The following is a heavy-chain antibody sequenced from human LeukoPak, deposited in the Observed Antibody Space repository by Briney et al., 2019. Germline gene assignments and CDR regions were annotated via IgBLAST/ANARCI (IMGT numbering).Heavy chain of an antibody. V-gene: IGHV4-30-4*01. CDR1: GGSISSGDYY. CDR3: ARGFVVVPAADGSFDY. J-gene: IGHJ4*02. Sequence: SQTLSLTCTVSGGSISSGDYYWSWIRQPPGQGLEWIGYIYYSGSTYYNPSLKSRVTISVDTSKNQFSLKLSSVTAADTAVYYCARGFVVVPAADGSFDYWGQGTLVTVSS. D-gene: IGHD2-2*01. CDR2: IYYSGST.